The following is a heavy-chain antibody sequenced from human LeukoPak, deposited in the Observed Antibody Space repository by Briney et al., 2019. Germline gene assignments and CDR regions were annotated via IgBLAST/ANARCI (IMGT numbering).Heavy chain of an antibody. CDR3: ARIVLEYYYYYYMDV. CDR2: IIPIFGTA. V-gene: IGHV1-69*13. CDR1: GYTFTSYY. Sequence: ASVKVSCKASGYTFTSYYMHWVRQAPGQGLEWMGGIIPIFGTANYAQKFQGRVTITADESTSTAYMELSSLRSDDTAVYYCARIVLEYYYYYYMDVWGKGTTVTVSS. J-gene: IGHJ6*03. D-gene: IGHD2-15*01.